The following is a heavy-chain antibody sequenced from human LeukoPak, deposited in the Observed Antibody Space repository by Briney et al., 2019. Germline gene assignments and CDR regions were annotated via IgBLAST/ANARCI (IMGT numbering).Heavy chain of an antibody. CDR1: GFTFSSYE. CDR3: ATQKKGYCSGGSCYGFPPDY. CDR2: IHTDGRT. D-gene: IGHD2-15*01. Sequence: GGSLRLSCAASGFTFSSYEMNWVRQAPGKGLEWVSVIHTDGRTYYADSVKDRFTISRDNSKNTLYLQMNSLRAEDTAVYYCATQKKGYCSGGSCYGFPPDYWGQGALVTVSS. V-gene: IGHV3-66*01. J-gene: IGHJ4*02.